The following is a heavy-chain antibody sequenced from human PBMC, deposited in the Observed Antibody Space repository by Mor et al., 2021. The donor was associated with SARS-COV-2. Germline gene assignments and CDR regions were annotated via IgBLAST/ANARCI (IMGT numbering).Heavy chain of an antibody. J-gene: IGHJ4*02. CDR2: INTVSTFS. CDR1: Y. D-gene: IGHD2-8*01. CDR3: ARGASANALPVPDH. Sequence: YMTWIRQSPWKGLEWVSYINTVSTFSDYADSVKGRFTVSRDNAKNSLYLQMKGLRAEDTAIYYCARGASANALPVPDHWGQGTLVTVS. V-gene: IGHV3-11*06.